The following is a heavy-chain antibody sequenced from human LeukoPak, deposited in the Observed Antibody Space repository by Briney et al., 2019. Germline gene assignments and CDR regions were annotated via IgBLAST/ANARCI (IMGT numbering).Heavy chain of an antibody. Sequence: SETLSLTCTVSGGSISSSSYYWGWIRQPPGKGLEWIGSIYYSGSTYYNPSLKSRVTISVDTSKNQFSLKLSSVTAADTAVYYCARDGLAYYYDSSGYPMDYWGRGTLVTVSS. CDR3: ARDGLAYYYDSSGYPMDY. CDR2: IYYSGST. V-gene: IGHV4-39*07. D-gene: IGHD3-22*01. CDR1: GGSISSSSYY. J-gene: IGHJ4*02.